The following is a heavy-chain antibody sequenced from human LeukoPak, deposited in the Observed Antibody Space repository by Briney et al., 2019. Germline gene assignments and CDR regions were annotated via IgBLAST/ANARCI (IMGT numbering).Heavy chain of an antibody. V-gene: IGHV3-30*02. Sequence: GGSLRLSCAASGFTFSSYGMHWVRQAPGKGLEWVAFIRYADSAKGRFTISRDNSKNTLYLRMNSLRAEDTAVYYCARSQWLVEAALDYWGQGTLVTVSS. CDR3: ARSQWLVEAALDY. D-gene: IGHD6-19*01. CDR2: IR. CDR1: GFTFSSYG. J-gene: IGHJ4*02.